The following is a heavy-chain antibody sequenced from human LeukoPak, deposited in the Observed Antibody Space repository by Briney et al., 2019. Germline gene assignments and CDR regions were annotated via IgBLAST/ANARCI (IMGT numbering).Heavy chain of an antibody. D-gene: IGHD3-22*01. CDR3: AAYDSSGYGFDY. CDR2: INAGNGNT. Sequence: ASVKVSCKASGYTFTSYAMHWVRQAPGQRLEWMGWINAGNGNTKYSQRFQGRVTITRDTSASTAYMELSSLRSEDTAVYYCAAYDSSGYGFDYWGQGTLVTVSS. J-gene: IGHJ4*02. CDR1: GYTFTSYA. V-gene: IGHV1-3*01.